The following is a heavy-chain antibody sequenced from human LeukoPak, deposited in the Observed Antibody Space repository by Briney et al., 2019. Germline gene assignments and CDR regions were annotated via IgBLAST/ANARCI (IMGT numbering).Heavy chain of an antibody. Sequence: ASVKVSCKASGYTFTSYGISWVRQAPGQGLEWMGSISAYDGNTNYAQKLQGRVTMTTDTSTSTAYMELRSLRSDDTAVYYCARGPDYYDYVWGSYRYTGQDYWGQGTLVTVSS. CDR3: ARGPDYYDYVWGSYRYTGQDY. CDR1: GYTFTSYG. V-gene: IGHV1-18*01. D-gene: IGHD3-16*02. CDR2: ISAYDGNT. J-gene: IGHJ4*02.